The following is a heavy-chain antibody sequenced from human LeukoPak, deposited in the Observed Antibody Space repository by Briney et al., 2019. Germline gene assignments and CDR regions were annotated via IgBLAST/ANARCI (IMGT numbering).Heavy chain of an antibody. D-gene: IGHD3-10*01. CDR3: ARAPSGFTYGPGDH. CDR1: GYSFTSYG. V-gene: IGHV1-18*01. CDR2: ISTYDGNA. J-gene: IGHJ4*02. Sequence: ASVKVSCKASGYSFTSYGFTWVRQAPGQGLEWMGWISTYDGNANYAQKLQGRVTMTTDTSTITAYMELRSLRSDDTAVYYCARAPSGFTYGPGDHWGQGTLVTVPS.